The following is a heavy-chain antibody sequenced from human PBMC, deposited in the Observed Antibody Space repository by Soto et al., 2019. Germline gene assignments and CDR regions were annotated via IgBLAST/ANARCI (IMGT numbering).Heavy chain of an antibody. D-gene: IGHD2-21*02. CDR1: SGSFSSSYW. CDR3: ASNLVTAGVGWFDP. J-gene: IGHJ5*02. V-gene: IGHV4-4*02. CDR2: IYHSGRT. Sequence: QVQLQESGPGLVRPSGTLSLTCAVSSGSFSSSYWWSWVRQPPGKGLEWIGEIYHSGRTNYNPSLRGRVTXXVXKXRKQFSLKLSSVTAADTAVYYCASNLVTAGVGWFDPWGQGTLVTVSS.